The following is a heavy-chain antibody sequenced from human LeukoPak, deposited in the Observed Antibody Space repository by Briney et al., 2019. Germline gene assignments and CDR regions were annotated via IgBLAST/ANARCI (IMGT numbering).Heavy chain of an antibody. Sequence: GGSLRLSCIASGFTINQHAMSWVRQAPVKGLEWVASIRPDGSAVFYVDFVKGRFTFSRDNAKNSLDLQMNSLRAEDTAVYYCARFGLPYSIDLWGQGTMVTVSS. CDR2: IRPDGSAV. CDR3: ARFGLPYSIDL. V-gene: IGHV3-7*01. D-gene: IGHD3/OR15-3a*01. J-gene: IGHJ6*02. CDR1: GFTINQHA.